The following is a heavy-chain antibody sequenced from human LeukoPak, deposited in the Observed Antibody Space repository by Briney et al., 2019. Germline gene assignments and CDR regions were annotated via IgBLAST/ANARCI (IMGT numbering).Heavy chain of an antibody. Sequence: SVKVSRKASGGTFSSYAISWVRQAPGQGLEWMGRIIPILGIANYAQKFQGRVTITADKSTSTAYMELSSLRSEDTAVYYCAGAPYYYDSSGYPPFWGQGTLVTVSS. CDR2: IIPILGIA. CDR3: AGAPYYYDSSGYPPF. J-gene: IGHJ4*02. V-gene: IGHV1-69*04. D-gene: IGHD3-22*01. CDR1: GGTFSSYA.